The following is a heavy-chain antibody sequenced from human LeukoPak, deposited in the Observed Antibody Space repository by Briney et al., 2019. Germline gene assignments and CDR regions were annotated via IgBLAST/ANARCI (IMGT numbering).Heavy chain of an antibody. D-gene: IGHD2-8*02. CDR2: ISGSGGST. CDR1: GFTFSSYA. J-gene: IGHJ4*02. V-gene: IGHV3-23*01. Sequence: GGSLRLACALAGFTFSSYAMRWVCEAPAKGLEWVSAISGSGGSTYYADSVQGRFTIPRDNSKKPLYLQMNSLRAADTVLYYCAKTLRGPLVYFDYWGQGTLVPVSS. CDR3: AKTLRGPLVYFDY.